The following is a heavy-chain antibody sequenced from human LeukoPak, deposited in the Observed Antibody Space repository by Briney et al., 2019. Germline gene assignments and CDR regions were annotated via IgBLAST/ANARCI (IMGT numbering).Heavy chain of an antibody. D-gene: IGHD3-22*01. V-gene: IGHV1-46*01. CDR1: GYTFTSYY. CDR2: INPSGGST. CDR3: ARETDYYDSSGYAFDI. Sequence: GASVKVSCKASGYTFTSYYMHWVRQAPGQGLEWMGIINPSGGSTSYAQKFQGRVTMTRDMSTSTVYMELSSLRSEDTAVYYCARETDYYDSSGYAFDIWGQGTMVTVSS. J-gene: IGHJ3*02.